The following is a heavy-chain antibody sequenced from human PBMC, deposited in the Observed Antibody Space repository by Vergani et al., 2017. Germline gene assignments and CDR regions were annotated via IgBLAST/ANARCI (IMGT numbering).Heavy chain of an antibody. CDR3: ARGPCRGGSCYSWWFDP. D-gene: IGHD2-15*01. CDR2: IYTSGST. V-gene: IGHV4-61*02. Sequence: QVQLQESGPGLVKPSQTLSLTCTVSGGSISSGSYYWSWIRQPAGKGLEWIGRIYTSGSTNYNPSLKSRVTISVDTSKNQFSLKLSSVTAADTAVYYCARGPCRGGSCYSWWFDPWGQGTLVTVSS. CDR1: GGSISSGSYY. J-gene: IGHJ5*02.